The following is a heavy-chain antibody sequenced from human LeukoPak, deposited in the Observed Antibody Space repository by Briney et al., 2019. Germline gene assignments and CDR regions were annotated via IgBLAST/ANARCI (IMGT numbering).Heavy chain of an antibody. D-gene: IGHD6-6*01. V-gene: IGHV4-39*07. Sequence: SETLSLTCTVSGGSISSSSYYWGWIRQPPGKGLEWIGSIYYSGSTYYNPSLKSRVTISVDTSKNQFSLKLSSVTAADTAVYYCAREKLVGPFDYWGQGPLVTVSS. J-gene: IGHJ4*02. CDR3: AREKLVGPFDY. CDR1: GGSISSSSYY. CDR2: IYYSGST.